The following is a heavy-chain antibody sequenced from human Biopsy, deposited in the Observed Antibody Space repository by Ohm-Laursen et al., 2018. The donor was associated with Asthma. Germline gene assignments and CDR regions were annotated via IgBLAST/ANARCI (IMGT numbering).Heavy chain of an antibody. CDR1: GYSLTDLS. Sequence: ASVKVSCKISGYSLTDLSMHWVRQAPGQGLEWMGGHDHEVGGTVNARRFQGRVTMTEDTPTDTAYMELSSLSSDDTAVYYCASDFPKDYVRYNFQFWGQGTLVTVSS. CDR3: ASDFPKDYVRYNFQF. D-gene: IGHD4-17*01. V-gene: IGHV1-24*01. CDR2: HDHEVGGT. J-gene: IGHJ4*02.